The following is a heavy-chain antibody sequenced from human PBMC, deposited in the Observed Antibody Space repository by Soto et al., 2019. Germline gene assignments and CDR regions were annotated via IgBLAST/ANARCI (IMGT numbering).Heavy chain of an antibody. CDR1: GYTFTSYD. J-gene: IGHJ6*03. CDR3: ARAALSIAAAGTIYYYYMDV. Sequence: ASVKVSCKASGYTFTSYDINWVRQATGQGLEWMGWMNPNSGNTGYAQKFQGRVTMTRNTSISTAYMELSSLRSEDTAVYCCARAALSIAAAGTIYYYYMDVWGKGTTVTVS. V-gene: IGHV1-8*01. D-gene: IGHD6-13*01. CDR2: MNPNSGNT.